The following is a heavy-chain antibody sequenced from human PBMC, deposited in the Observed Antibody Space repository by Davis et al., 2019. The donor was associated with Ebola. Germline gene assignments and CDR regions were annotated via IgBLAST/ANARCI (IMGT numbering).Heavy chain of an antibody. D-gene: IGHD2-2*02. V-gene: IGHV2-5*01. CDR3: AHRPVVPAVIGGGEWFDP. J-gene: IGHJ5*02. CDR2: IYWNDID. Sequence: SGPTLVKPTQTLTLTCTFSGFSLTTGGVGVGWIRQPPGKALEWLGIIYWNDIDRYSPSLRSRLTITKDTSKNQVVLTMTNMDPVDTATYYCAHRPVVPAVIGGGEWFDPWGQGTLVTVSS. CDR1: GFSLTTGGVG.